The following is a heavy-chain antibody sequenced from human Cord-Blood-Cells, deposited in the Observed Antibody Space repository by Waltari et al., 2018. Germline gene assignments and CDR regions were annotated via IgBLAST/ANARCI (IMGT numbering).Heavy chain of an antibody. V-gene: IGHV1-69*01. CDR1: GATFSSYA. Sequence: QVQLVQSGAEVKKPGSSVKVSCKASGATFSSYAISWVRQAPGQGLEWMGGIIPIFGTANYAQKFQGRVTITADESTSTAYMELSSLRSEDTAVYYCARRCSGGSCYSDYYYGMDVWGQGTTVTVSS. J-gene: IGHJ6*02. CDR2: IIPIFGTA. CDR3: ARRCSGGSCYSDYYYGMDV. D-gene: IGHD2-15*01.